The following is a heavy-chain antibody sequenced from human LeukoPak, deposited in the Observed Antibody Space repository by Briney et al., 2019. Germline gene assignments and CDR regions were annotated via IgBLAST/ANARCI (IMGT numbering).Heavy chain of an antibody. CDR2: IYHNGTP. J-gene: IGHJ6*02. V-gene: IGHV4-4*02. CDR3: ATAPILRGEGGEHYKYGMDV. D-gene: IGHD2-2*02. Sequence: SETLSLTCAVSVGSISSGNWWSWVRQSPGKGLEWIGEIYHNGTPNYSPSLKSRVTMSADTFKNHFSLKLTSLTAADTAVYYCATAPILRGEGGEHYKYGMDVWGQGTTVIVSS. CDR1: VGSISSGNW.